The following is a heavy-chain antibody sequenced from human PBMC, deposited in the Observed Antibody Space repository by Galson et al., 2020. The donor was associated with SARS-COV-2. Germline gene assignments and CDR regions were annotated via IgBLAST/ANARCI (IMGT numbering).Heavy chain of an antibody. D-gene: IGHD6-13*01. CDR3: LSFSSTRDNY. Sequence: GGSLRLSCSASGFTFSDFAMPWVRQAPGKGLEYVSAISSNGGTSFYADSVNGRFTMSRDNAKNTFYLQMTGLRVGDTAFYYCLSFSSTRDNYWGQGTLVTVTS. CDR2: ISSNGGTS. V-gene: IGHV3-64D*09. CDR1: GFTFSDFA. J-gene: IGHJ4*02.